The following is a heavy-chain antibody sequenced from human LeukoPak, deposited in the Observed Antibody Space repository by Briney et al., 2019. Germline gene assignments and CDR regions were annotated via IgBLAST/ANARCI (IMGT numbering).Heavy chain of an antibody. D-gene: IGHD6-13*01. V-gene: IGHV3-23*01. CDR1: GFTCSSFA. CDR3: AKHVSSSWFSAFDY. Sequence: PGGSLRLSCAASGFTCSSFAMSWVRQAPGKGLEWVSGIIGSGGGTLYADSVKGRFTISRDNSKNTLYLQMKSLRAEDTAVYYCAKHVSSSWFSAFDYWGQGTLVTVSS. CDR2: IIGSGGGT. J-gene: IGHJ4*02.